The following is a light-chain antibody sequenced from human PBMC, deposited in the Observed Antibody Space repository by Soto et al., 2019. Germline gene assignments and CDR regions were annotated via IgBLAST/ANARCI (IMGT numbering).Light chain of an antibody. CDR3: QQYASSPLT. CDR2: GAS. Sequence: EIVLTQSPGTLSLSPGERATLSCRASQSVGRNYLAWYQQKPGQAPRLVIHGASNRATGIPDRFSGSGSGTDFTLTISRLEPEDFAVYYCQQYASSPLTFGGGTKVEIK. J-gene: IGKJ4*01. V-gene: IGKV3-20*01. CDR1: QSVGRNY.